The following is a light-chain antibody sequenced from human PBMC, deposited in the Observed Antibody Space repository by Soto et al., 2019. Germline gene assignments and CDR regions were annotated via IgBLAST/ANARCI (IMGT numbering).Light chain of an antibody. CDR1: QSVSAGH. CDR3: QQYSSSRT. J-gene: IGKJ1*01. Sequence: EIVLTQSPGTLSLSPGERATLSCRASQSVSAGHLAWYQQKPGQAPRLLIYGASSRATGIPVRFSGSGSETDFTLTITRLEPEDFAMYYCQQYSSSRTFGQGTKVDIK. V-gene: IGKV3-20*01. CDR2: GAS.